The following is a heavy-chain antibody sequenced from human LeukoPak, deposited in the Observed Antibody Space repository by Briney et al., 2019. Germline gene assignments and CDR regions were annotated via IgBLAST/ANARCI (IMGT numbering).Heavy chain of an antibody. CDR1: GFTFSSYG. CDR2: ISYDGSNK. J-gene: IGHJ5*01. CDR3: AKDSGGWFGY. D-gene: IGHD2-15*01. V-gene: IGHV3-30*18. Sequence: PGRSLRLSCAASGFTFSSYGMHWVRQAPGKGLEWVAVISYDGSNKYYADSVRGRFTIPRDNSKNTLYLQMNSLRAEDTAVYYCAKDSGGWFGYWGQGTLVTVSS.